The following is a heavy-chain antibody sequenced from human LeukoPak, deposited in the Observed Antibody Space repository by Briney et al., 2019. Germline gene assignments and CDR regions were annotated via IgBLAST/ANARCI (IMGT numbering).Heavy chain of an antibody. Sequence: ASVKVSCKASGYTLSDYYLHWVRQAPGQRLERMGWIHPHTGATQYSQAFKARVSMTTDTSVNTAYLELNRLTSDDTAVYYCAKGVSRRSNFWYHWFDPWGQGTLVTVAA. CDR3: AKGVSRRSNFWYHWFDP. D-gene: IGHD5/OR15-5a*01. CDR2: IHPHTGAT. J-gene: IGHJ5*02. CDR1: GYTLSDYY. V-gene: IGHV1-2*02.